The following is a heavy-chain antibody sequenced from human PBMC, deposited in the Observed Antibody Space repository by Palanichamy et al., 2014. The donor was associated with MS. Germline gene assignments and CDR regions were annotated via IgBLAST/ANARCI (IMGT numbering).Heavy chain of an antibody. V-gene: IGHV3-48*02. J-gene: IGHJ6*02. CDR2: ISGGSATI. Sequence: EVQLVESGGGLVQPGGSLRLSCAASGFTFSNYNMNWVRQAPGKGLEWVSYISGGSATIYYADSVKGRFTISRDNAKNSLYLQVNSLTDEDTAVYYCARVRGGSGYNYAMDVWGQGTTVTVSS. CDR3: ARVRGGSGYNYAMDV. CDR1: GFTFSNYN. D-gene: IGHD2-15*01.